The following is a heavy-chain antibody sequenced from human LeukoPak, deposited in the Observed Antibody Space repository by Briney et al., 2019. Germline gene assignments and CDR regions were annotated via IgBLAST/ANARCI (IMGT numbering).Heavy chain of an antibody. CDR2: VSWNGAYT. D-gene: IGHD3-10*01. CDR3: ARRKGPYGSGTYYDS. V-gene: IGHV3-20*04. CDR1: GFPFDDYG. J-gene: IGHJ4*02. Sequence: GSLRISCAASGFPFDDYGMSWVRLASGKGLEWVSGVSWNGAYTEYADSVRGRFTISRDNAKKSLYLQMNSLRVDDTALYYCARRKGPYGSGTYYDSWGQGTLVSVSS.